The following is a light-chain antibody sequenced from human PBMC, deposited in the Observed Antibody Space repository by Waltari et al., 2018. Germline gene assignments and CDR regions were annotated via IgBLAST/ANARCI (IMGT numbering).Light chain of an antibody. CDR3: QQRSNWFIT. CDR1: QSVSSY. Sequence: EIVLTQSPATLSLSPGERATLSCRASQSVSSYLAWYQQKPGQAPRLLIYDASNRATGISARFSGSGSGTDFTLTISSLEPEDFAVYYCQQRSNWFITFGQGTRLEIK. V-gene: IGKV3-11*01. CDR2: DAS. J-gene: IGKJ5*01.